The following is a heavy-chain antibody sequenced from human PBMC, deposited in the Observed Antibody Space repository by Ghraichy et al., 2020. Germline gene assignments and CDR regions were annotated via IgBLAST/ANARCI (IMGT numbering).Heavy chain of an antibody. V-gene: IGHV3-53*01. CDR1: GFTVSDNY. D-gene: IGHD1-14*01. CDR2: IYRAGYA. Sequence: RGSLRLSCAVFGFTVSDNYMSWVRQAPGKGLEWVSVIYRAGYAYYADSVKGRFTISRDNSENTLSLQMNSLRVEDTAVYYCARGGTTRAFDYWGQGALVTVSS. CDR3: ARGGTTRAFDY. J-gene: IGHJ4*02.